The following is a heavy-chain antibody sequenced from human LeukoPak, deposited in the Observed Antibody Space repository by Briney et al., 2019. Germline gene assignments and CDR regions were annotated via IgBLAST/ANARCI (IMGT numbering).Heavy chain of an antibody. D-gene: IGHD4-17*01. Sequence: GASVKVSCKASGYTFSTYAMNWVRQAPGQGLEWMGWISAYNGNTNYAQKLQGRVTMTTDTSTSTAYMELRSLRSDDTAVYYCARYGDPRNFDYWGQGTLVTVSS. CDR2: ISAYNGNT. CDR3: ARYGDPRNFDY. V-gene: IGHV1-18*01. J-gene: IGHJ4*02. CDR1: GYTFSTYA.